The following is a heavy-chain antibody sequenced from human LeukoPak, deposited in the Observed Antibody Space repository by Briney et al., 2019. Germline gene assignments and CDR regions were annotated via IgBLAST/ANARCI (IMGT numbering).Heavy chain of an antibody. CDR2: IYYSGST. J-gene: IGHJ4*02. D-gene: IGHD3-10*01. CDR1: GGSISSGGYY. Sequence: PSETLSLTCTVSGGSISSGGYYWSWIRQHPGKGLEWIGYIYYSGSTYYNPSLKSRVTISVDTSKNQFSLKLSSVTAADTAVYYCARGRITMVRGVIFPFDYWGQGTLVTVSS. CDR3: ARGRITMVRGVIFPFDY. V-gene: IGHV4-31*03.